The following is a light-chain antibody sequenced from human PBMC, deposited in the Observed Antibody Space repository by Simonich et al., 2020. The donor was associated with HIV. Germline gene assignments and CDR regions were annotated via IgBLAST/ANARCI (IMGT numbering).Light chain of an antibody. V-gene: IGLV2-23*01. CDR2: EGS. J-gene: IGLJ3*02. CDR3: CSYAGSSTWV. CDR1: SSNVGSYNL. Sequence: QSALTQPASVSGSPVQSITISCTGTSSNVGSYNLVSWYQQHQGQAPKTMIYEGSKRPSGVSNRFSGSKSGNTASLTISGLQAEDEADYYCCSYAGSSTWVFGGGTKLTVL.